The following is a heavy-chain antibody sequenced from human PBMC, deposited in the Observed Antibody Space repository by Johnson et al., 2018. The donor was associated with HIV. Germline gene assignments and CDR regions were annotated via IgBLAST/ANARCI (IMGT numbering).Heavy chain of an antibody. J-gene: IGHJ3*02. Sequence: QVQLVESGGGLVQPGGSLRLSCAASGFTFSSYWMSWVRQAPGKGLEWVAVVSYDGSERYYADSVKGRFTISRDSSKNTLYLQMNSLRAEDTAVYYCASAWGELDDAFDMWGQGTTVTVSS. D-gene: IGHD1-26*01. CDR1: GFTFSSYW. CDR2: VSYDGSER. CDR3: ASAWGELDDAFDM. V-gene: IGHV3-30*03.